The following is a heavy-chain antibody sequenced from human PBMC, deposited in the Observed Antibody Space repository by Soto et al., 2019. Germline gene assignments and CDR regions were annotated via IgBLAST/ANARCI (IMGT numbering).Heavy chain of an antibody. CDR2: ISWNSGSI. D-gene: IGHD6-19*01. V-gene: IGHV3-9*01. Sequence: GGSLRLSCAASGFTFDDYAMHWVRQAPGKGLEWVSGISWNSGSIGYADSVKGRFTISRDNAKNSLYLQMNSLRAEDTALYYCAKDSHSSGWYPDYWGQGTLVTVSS. J-gene: IGHJ4*02. CDR1: GFTFDDYA. CDR3: AKDSHSSGWYPDY.